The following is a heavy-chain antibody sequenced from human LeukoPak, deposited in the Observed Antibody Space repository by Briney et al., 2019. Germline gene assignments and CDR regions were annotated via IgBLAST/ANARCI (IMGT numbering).Heavy chain of an antibody. J-gene: IGHJ5*02. CDR2: ISAYNGNT. CDR1: GYTFTSYG. Sequence: GASVKVSCKASGYTFTSYGISWVRQAPGQGLEWIGWISAYNGNTNYAQKLQGRVTMTTDTSTSTAYMELRSLRSDDTAVYYCARFGGEAPQYDILTGYYGGGDWFDPWGQGTLVTVSS. D-gene: IGHD3-9*01. V-gene: IGHV1-18*01. CDR3: ARFGGEAPQYDILTGYYGGGDWFDP.